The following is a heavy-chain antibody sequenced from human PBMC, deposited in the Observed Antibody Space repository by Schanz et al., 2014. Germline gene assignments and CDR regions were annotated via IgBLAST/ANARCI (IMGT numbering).Heavy chain of an antibody. J-gene: IGHJ3*02. Sequence: EVQLVESGGGLVQPGRSLRLSCAASGFTFDDFAMHWVRQAPGKGLEWVSGISWNSGSIGYEDSVKGRFTISRDNAKNSLYLEMTSLRGEDTAVYYCARETLNWEAFDIWGQGTVVTVSS. CDR1: GFTFDDFA. D-gene: IGHD7-27*01. CDR3: ARETLNWEAFDI. V-gene: IGHV3-9*01. CDR2: ISWNSGSI.